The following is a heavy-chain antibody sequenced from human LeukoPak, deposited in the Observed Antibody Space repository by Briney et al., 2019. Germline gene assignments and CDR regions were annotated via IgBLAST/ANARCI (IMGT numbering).Heavy chain of an antibody. V-gene: IGHV4-4*07. CDR1: GGSISSYY. CDR2: IYTSGST. D-gene: IGHD6-6*01. J-gene: IGHJ4*02. CDR3: ARDLEYSSSYYFDY. Sequence: SETLSLTCTVSGGSISSYYWSWIRQPAGKGLEWIGRIYTSGSTNYNPSLKSRVTMSVDTSKNQFSLKLSSVTAADTAVYYCARDLEYSSSYYFDYWGQGTLVTVSS.